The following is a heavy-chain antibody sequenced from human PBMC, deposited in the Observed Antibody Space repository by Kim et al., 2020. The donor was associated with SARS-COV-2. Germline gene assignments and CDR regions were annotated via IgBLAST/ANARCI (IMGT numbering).Heavy chain of an antibody. CDR3: ARGNSAYYYYYMDV. CDR1: GDSISNYY. V-gene: IGHV4-59*01. Sequence: SETLSLTCTVSGDSISNYYCIWIRQPPGKGPEWIGYINYSGSTNYSPSLTSRVTISVDTSKNQFSLKLSSVTAADTAVYYCARGNSAYYYYYMDVWGKGT. J-gene: IGHJ6*03. D-gene: IGHD1-26*01. CDR2: INYSGST.